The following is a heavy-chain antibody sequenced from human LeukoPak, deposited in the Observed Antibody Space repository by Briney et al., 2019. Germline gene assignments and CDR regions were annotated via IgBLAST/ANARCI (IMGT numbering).Heavy chain of an antibody. CDR3: ARVPPGDYYDSSGYSHYFDY. V-gene: IGHV1-69*06. CDR1: GGTFSSYA. CDR2: IIPIFGTA. Sequence: ASVKVSCKASGGTFSSYAISWVRQAPGQGLEWMGGIIPIFGTANYAQKFQGRVTITADKSTSTAYMELSSLRSEDTAVYYCARVPPGDYYDSSGYSHYFDYWGQGTLVTVSP. J-gene: IGHJ4*02. D-gene: IGHD3-22*01.